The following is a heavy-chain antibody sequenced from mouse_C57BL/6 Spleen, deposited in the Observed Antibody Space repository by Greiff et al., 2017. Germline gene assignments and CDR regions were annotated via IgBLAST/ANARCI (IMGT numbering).Heavy chain of an antibody. CDR3: ARRHYGSSYAMDY. CDR2: ISNGGGST. D-gene: IGHD1-1*01. J-gene: IGHJ4*01. Sequence: DVMLVESGGGLVQPGGSLKLSCAASGFTFSDYYMYWVRQTPEKRLEWVAYISNGGGSTYYPDTVKGRFTISRDNAKNTLYLQMSRLKSEDTAMYYCARRHYGSSYAMDYWGQGTSVTVSS. V-gene: IGHV5-12*01. CDR1: GFTFSDYY.